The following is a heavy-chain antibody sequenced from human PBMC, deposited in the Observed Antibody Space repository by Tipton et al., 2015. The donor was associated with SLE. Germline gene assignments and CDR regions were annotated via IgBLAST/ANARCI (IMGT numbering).Heavy chain of an antibody. Sequence: SLRLSCAASGFTFNNYAMSWVRQAPGKGLEWLSTVTGSGYTTFSADSVKGRFTISRDNSKNTLYLQMNSLRAEDTAVYYCQGVHGDPRGYYYGMDVWGQGTTVTVSS. D-gene: IGHD4-17*01. V-gene: IGHV3-23*01. CDR2: VTGSGYTT. CDR3: QGVHGDPRGYYYGMDV. J-gene: IGHJ6*02. CDR1: GFTFNNYA.